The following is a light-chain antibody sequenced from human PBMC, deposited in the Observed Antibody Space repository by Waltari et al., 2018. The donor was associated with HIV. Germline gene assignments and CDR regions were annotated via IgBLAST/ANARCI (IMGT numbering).Light chain of an antibody. Sequence: SYDLTQTPSVSVSPGQTARINCSRGALPKKYSSWYRQKAGQAFILLIYKDIERPSGIPERISGSGSGTGVTLTITDVQAEDEDDYFCQSTDHDGTWVFGGGTKLTVL. CDR3: QSTDHDGTWV. CDR1: ALPKKY. J-gene: IGLJ3*02. CDR2: KDI. V-gene: IGLV3-25*03.